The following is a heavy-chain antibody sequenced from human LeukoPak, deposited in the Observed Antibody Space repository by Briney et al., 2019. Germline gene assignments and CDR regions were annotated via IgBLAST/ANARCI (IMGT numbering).Heavy chain of an antibody. V-gene: IGHV3-74*01. CDR1: GFTFSSYW. D-gene: IGHD3-22*01. Sequence: GGSLRLSCAASGFTFSSYWMHWVRQAPGKGLVWVSRINSDGSSTRYADSVKGRFTISRDNAKNTLYLQMNGLRVEDTAVYYCARDSFDSSGYYYEGNWFDPWGQGTLVTVSS. CDR3: ARDSFDSSGYYYEGNWFDP. CDR2: INSDGSST. J-gene: IGHJ5*02.